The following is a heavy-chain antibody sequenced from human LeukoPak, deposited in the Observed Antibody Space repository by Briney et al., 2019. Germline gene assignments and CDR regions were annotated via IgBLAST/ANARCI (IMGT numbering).Heavy chain of an antibody. J-gene: IGHJ5*02. CDR2: IYYSGST. Sequence: SETLSLTCTVSGGSLRSSNYYWGWIRQPPGKGLEWIGSIYYSGSTYYDPSLKSRVTISVDTSKNEFSLKLSSVTAADTAVYYCAREYSAGWFDPWGQGTLVTVSS. D-gene: IGHD6-13*01. CDR1: GGSLRSSNYY. CDR3: AREYSAGWFDP. V-gene: IGHV4-39*02.